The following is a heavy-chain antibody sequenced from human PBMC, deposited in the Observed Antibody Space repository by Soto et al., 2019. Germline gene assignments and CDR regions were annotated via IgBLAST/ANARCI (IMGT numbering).Heavy chain of an antibody. Sequence: EVQLVETGGGLIQPGGSLRLSCAASGFTFRNNYMSWVRQAPGKGLEWVSLIYSGGSTFYADSVKGRFTISRDNSKNTLFLQMNSLRAEDTAVYFCATYTSLDYWGQGTLVTVSS. CDR2: IYSGGST. CDR3: ATYTSLDY. D-gene: IGHD2-2*02. CDR1: GFTFRNNY. V-gene: IGHV3-53*02. J-gene: IGHJ4*02.